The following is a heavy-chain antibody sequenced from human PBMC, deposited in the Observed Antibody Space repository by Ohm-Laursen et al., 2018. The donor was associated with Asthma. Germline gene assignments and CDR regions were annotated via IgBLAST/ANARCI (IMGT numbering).Heavy chain of an antibody. Sequence: SLRLSCAASGFTFDDYAMHWVRQAPGKGLEWVSGISWNSGSIGYADSVKGRFTISRDNAKNSLYLQMNSLRAEDTALYYCAKGSSNDYDILTGYRYWGQGTLVIVSS. CDR2: ISWNSGSI. CDR3: AKGSSNDYDILTGYRY. J-gene: IGHJ4*02. CDR1: GFTFDDYA. D-gene: IGHD3-9*01. V-gene: IGHV3-9*01.